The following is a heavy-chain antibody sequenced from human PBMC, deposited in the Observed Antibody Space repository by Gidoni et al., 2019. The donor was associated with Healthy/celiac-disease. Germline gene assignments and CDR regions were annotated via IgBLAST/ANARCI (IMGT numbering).Heavy chain of an antibody. Sequence: EVQLVESGGGLAQPGGSLNLSCAASGVPFSDSSMHWVRPASGKVLGWIGRIRPKGHNYETAYAASVKGRFTISRDDSENMAYLHMDSLKTEDTAVYFCTRLRDYYDSAGPDYWGQGTLITVSS. CDR3: TRLRDYYDSAGPDY. J-gene: IGHJ4*02. CDR2: IRPKGHNYET. V-gene: IGHV3-73*01. CDR1: GVPFSDSS. D-gene: IGHD3-22*01.